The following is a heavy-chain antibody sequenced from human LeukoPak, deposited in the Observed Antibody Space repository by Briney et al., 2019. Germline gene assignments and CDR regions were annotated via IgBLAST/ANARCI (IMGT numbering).Heavy chain of an antibody. CDR3: AEPGITMIGGV. V-gene: IGHV3-48*03. J-gene: IGHJ6*04. CDR2: ISSSGSTI. D-gene: IGHD3-10*02. Sequence: GGSLRLSCAASGFTFSSYEMNWVRQAPGKGLEWVSYISSSGSTIYYADSVKGRFTISRDNAKNSLYLQMNSLRAEDTAVYYCAEPGITMIGGVWGKGTTVTISS. CDR1: GFTFSSYE.